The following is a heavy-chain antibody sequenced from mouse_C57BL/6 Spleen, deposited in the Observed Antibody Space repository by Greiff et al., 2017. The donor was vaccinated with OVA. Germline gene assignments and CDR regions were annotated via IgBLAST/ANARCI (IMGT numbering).Heavy chain of an antibody. CDR2: IYPGDGDT. CDR1: GYAFSSSW. D-gene: IGHD3-2*02. J-gene: IGHJ2*01. V-gene: IGHV1-82*01. Sequence: VQLVESGPELVKPGASVKISCKASGYAFSSSWMNWVKQRPGKGLEWIGRIYPGDGDTNYNGKFKGKATLTAYKSSSTAYMQLSSLTSEDSAVYFCARSGGSGPYYFDYWGQGTTLTVSS. CDR3: ARSGGSGPYYFDY.